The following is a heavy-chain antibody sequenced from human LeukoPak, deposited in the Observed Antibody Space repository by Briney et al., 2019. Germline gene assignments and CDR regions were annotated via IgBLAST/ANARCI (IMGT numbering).Heavy chain of an antibody. CDR2: INSDGSST. CDR3: ARGVVAYGLFDY. V-gene: IGHV3-74*01. CDR1: GFTFSSYW. Sequence: GGSLRLSCAASGFTFSSYWMHWVRQAPGKGLVWVSRINSDGSSTSYADSVKGRFTISRDNSKNTLYLQMNSLRAEDTAVYYCARGVVAYGLFDYWGQGTLVTVSS. J-gene: IGHJ4*02. D-gene: IGHD2-15*01.